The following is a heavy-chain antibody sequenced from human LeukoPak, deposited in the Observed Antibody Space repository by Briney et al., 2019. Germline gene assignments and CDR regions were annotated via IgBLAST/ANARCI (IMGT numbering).Heavy chain of an antibody. V-gene: IGHV1-18*01. Sequence: GASVKVSCKASGYTFTSYGISWVRQAPGQGLEWMGWISAYNGNTNYAQKLQGRVTMTTDTSTSTAYMELRSLRSDDTAVYYCARDFGIYDSSGSYYFDYWGQGTLVTVSS. CDR3: ARDFGIYDSSGSYYFDY. D-gene: IGHD3-22*01. J-gene: IGHJ4*02. CDR2: ISAYNGNT. CDR1: GYTFTSYG.